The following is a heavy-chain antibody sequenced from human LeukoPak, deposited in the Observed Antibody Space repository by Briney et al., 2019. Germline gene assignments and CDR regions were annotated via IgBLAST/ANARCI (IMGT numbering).Heavy chain of an antibody. CDR2: IGIDSGNT. Sequence: PGGSLRLSCAASGFTVSSNYMSWVRQAPGKGLEWISYIGIDSGNTNYADSVKGRFTISGDKAKNSLYLQMNSLRVEDTAVYYCARDYKYALDNWGQGTLVTVSS. J-gene: IGHJ4*02. CDR3: ARDYKYALDN. D-gene: IGHD5-24*01. CDR1: GFTVSSNY. V-gene: IGHV3-11*06.